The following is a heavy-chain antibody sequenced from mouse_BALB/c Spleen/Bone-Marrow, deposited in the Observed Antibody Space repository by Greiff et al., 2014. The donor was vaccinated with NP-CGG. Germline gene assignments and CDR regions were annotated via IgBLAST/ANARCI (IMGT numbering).Heavy chain of an antibody. V-gene: IGHV14-3*02. J-gene: IGHJ1*01. Sequence: EVKLLESGSELVKPGASVKLSCAASGFNIKDTYMHWVKQRPEQGLEWIGRIDPANGDTKYDPKFQGKATITADTSSNTAYLQLSSLTSEDTAVYYCTRPSFYYGSSYWYFDVWGARTTVTVSS. CDR3: TRPSFYYGSSYWYFDV. D-gene: IGHD1-1*01. CDR1: GFNIKDTY. CDR2: IDPANGDT.